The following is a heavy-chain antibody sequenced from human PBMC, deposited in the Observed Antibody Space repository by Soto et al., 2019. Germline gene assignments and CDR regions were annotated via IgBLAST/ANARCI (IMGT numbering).Heavy chain of an antibody. CDR3: ARNGYCISTSCYSDYYYGMDV. CDR2: IIPIFGTP. V-gene: IGHV1-69*12. D-gene: IGHD2-2*02. CDR1: GGTFSRYA. Sequence: QVQLVQSGAEVKKPGSSVKVSCKASGGTFSRYAISWVRQAPGQGLEWMGGIIPIFGTPDYAQKFQGRVTITADESTSTAYMEMSSLRSEDRAVYYCARNGYCISTSCYSDYYYGMDVWGQGTTVTVSS. J-gene: IGHJ6*02.